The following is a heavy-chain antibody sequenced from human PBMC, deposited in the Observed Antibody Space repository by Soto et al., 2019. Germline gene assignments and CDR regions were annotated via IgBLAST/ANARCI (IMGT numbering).Heavy chain of an antibody. D-gene: IGHD3-10*01. CDR1: GFTFSSYG. CDR3: AKALGNDGSGIEN. CDR2: TSGSGDTT. V-gene: IGHV3-23*01. J-gene: IGHJ1*01. Sequence: EVQLLGSGGGLVQSGGSLRLSCAASGFTFSSYGMSWVRQAPGKGLEWVSATSGSGDTTYYADSVKGRFTISRHNSKNTLYHQMNILRAEDTAVYYCAKALGNDGSGIENWGQGTLVTVSS.